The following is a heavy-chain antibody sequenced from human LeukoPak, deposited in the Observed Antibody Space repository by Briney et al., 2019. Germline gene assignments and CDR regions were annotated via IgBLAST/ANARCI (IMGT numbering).Heavy chain of an antibody. Sequence: SDTLSLTCTVSGGSISSGRYYGSWIRQPAGKGLEWIGRIYTSGSTDYNPSLKSRVTISVDMSKNQFSLQLSSVTAADTAVYYCARGLVDYGDYARFPGFFDYWGQGTLVTVSS. V-gene: IGHV4-61*02. CDR3: ARGLVDYGDYARFPGFFDY. CDR2: IYTSGST. D-gene: IGHD4-17*01. CDR1: GGSISSGRYY. J-gene: IGHJ4*02.